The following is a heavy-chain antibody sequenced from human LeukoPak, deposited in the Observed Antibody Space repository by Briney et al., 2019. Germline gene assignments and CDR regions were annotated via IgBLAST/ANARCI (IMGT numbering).Heavy chain of an antibody. J-gene: IGHJ4*02. V-gene: IGHV4-59*11. CDR3: ARLRRKSSTTFGYFDY. D-gene: IGHD6-13*01. CDR1: GGSISSHY. CDR2: IYYSGST. Sequence: SETLSLTCTVSGGSISSHYWSWIRQPPGKGLEWIGYIYYSGSTNYNPSLKSRVTISVDTSKNQFSLKLSSVTAADTAVYYCARLRRKSSTTFGYFDYWGQGTLVTVSS.